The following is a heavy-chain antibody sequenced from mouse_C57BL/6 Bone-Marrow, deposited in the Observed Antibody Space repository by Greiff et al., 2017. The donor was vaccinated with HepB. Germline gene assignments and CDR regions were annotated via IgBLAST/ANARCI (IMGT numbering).Heavy chain of an antibody. CDR1: GYAFSSSW. V-gene: IGHV1-82*01. CDR3: ATSYGNWYFDV. J-gene: IGHJ1*03. Sequence: QVQLKESGPELVKPGASVKISCKASGYAFSSSWMNWVKQRPGKGLEWIGRIYPGDGDTNYNGKFKGKATLTADKSASTAYMQLSSLTSEDSAVYCCATSYGNWYFDVWGTGTTVTVSS. CDR2: IYPGDGDT. D-gene: IGHD2-10*01.